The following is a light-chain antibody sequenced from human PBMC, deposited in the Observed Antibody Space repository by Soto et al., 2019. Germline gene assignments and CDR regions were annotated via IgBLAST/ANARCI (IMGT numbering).Light chain of an antibody. CDR1: QGISTY. J-gene: IGKJ1*01. V-gene: IGKV1-16*01. CDR3: QQYNSYSWT. CDR2: AAS. Sequence: SQMSQSPDSQSAAVGERVDISGRPSQGISTYLNWYQQKPGKAPKLLIYAASSLQSGVPSRVSGSGSETDFYLTISSLQPDDFATYYGQQYNSYSWTLGQGTKVDIK.